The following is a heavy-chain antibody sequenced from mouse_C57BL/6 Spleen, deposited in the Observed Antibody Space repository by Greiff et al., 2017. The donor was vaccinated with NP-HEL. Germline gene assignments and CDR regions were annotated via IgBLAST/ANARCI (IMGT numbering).Heavy chain of an antibody. Sequence: VMLVESGPGLVQPSQSLSITCTVSGFSLTSYGVHWVRQSPGKGLEWLGVIWSGGSTDYNAAFISRLSISKDNSKSQVFFKMNSLQADDTAIYYCATITGTGFDYWGQGTTLTVSS. CDR1: GFSLTSYG. D-gene: IGHD4-1*01. CDR2: IWSGGST. CDR3: ATITGTGFDY. V-gene: IGHV2-2*01. J-gene: IGHJ2*01.